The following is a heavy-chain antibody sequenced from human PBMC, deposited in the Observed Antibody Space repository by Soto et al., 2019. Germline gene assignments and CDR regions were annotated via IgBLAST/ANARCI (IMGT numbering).Heavy chain of an antibody. V-gene: IGHV4-39*01. D-gene: IGHD2-15*01. CDR1: GGSISSSSYY. J-gene: IGHJ6*03. CDR3: ARQQHCSGGSCYSGAFDYMDV. Sequence: QLQLQESGPGLVKPSATLSLTCTVSGGSISSSSYYWGWIRQPPGKGLEWIGSIYYSGSTYYNPSLKSRVTISVDTSKNQFSLKLSSVTAADTAVYYCARQQHCSGGSCYSGAFDYMDVWGKGTTVTVSS. CDR2: IYYSGST.